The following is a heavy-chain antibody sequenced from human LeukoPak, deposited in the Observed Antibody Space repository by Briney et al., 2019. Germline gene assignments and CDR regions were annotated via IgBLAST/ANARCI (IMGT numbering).Heavy chain of an antibody. D-gene: IGHD3-10*01. CDR1: GYTFTGYY. V-gene: IGHV1-2*02. CDR2: INPNSGGT. Sequence: ASVKVSCKASGYTFTGYYMHWVRQAPGQGLEWMGWINPNSGGTNYAQKFQGRVTMTRDTSISTAYMELSRLRSDDTAVYYCARRPWSYYYGSGSLGALDYWGQGTLVTVPS. CDR3: ARRPWSYYYGSGSLGALDY. J-gene: IGHJ4*02.